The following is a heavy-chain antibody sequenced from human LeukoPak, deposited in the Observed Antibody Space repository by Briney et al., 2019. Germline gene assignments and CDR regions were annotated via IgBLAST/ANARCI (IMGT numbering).Heavy chain of an antibody. D-gene: IGHD3-10*01. Sequence: ASVKVSCKASGYTFTAYSMHWVRQGPRQGLEWMGWINPNSGGTNYAQKFQGRVTMTRDTSITTAYMELSRLRSDDTAVYYCARDLDYYGSGSFFNIWGQGTMVTVSS. CDR3: ARDLDYYGSGSFFNI. V-gene: IGHV1-2*02. CDR2: INPNSGGT. CDR1: GYTFTAYS. J-gene: IGHJ3*02.